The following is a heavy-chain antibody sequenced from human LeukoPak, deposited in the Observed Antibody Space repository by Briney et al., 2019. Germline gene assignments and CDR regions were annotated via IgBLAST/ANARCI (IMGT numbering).Heavy chain of an antibody. Sequence: SETLSLTCTVSGGSISSSSYYWGWIRQPPGKGLEWIGSIYHSGSTYYNPSLKSRVTISVDTSKNQFSLKLSSVTAADTAVYYCARGIHYYDSSGAWGQGTLVTVSS. CDR2: IYHSGST. CDR3: ARGIHYYDSSGA. J-gene: IGHJ5*02. CDR1: GGSISSSSYY. D-gene: IGHD3-22*01. V-gene: IGHV4-39*07.